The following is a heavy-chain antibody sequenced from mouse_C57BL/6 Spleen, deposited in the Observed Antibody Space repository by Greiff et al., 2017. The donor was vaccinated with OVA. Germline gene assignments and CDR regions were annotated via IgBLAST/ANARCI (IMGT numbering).Heavy chain of an antibody. CDR2: IYPGDGDT. J-gene: IGHJ4*01. CDR3: ASDYGSSYDYAMDY. Sequence: VKLMESGAELVKPGASVKISCKASGYAFSSYWMNWVKQRPGKGLEWIGQIYPGDGDTNYNGKFKGKATLTADKSSSTAYMQLSSLTSEDSAVYFCASDYGSSYDYAMDYWGQGTSVTVSS. CDR1: GYAFSSYW. D-gene: IGHD1-1*01. V-gene: IGHV1-80*01.